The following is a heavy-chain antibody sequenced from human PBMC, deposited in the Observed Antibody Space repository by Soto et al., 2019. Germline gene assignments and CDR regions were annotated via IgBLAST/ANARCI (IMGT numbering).Heavy chain of an antibody. Sequence: EVQLVESGGGLVKPAGSLRLSCAASGFTFSGYTMNWVRQAPGKGLEWVSSISGSSGFIYYTDSVKGRFTISRDNARNELYLQMNSLRAEDTAVYYCARHGKPGAGEWYLDFWGQGALVTVSS. CDR3: ARHGKPGAGEWYLDF. J-gene: IGHJ4*02. CDR1: GFTFSGYT. V-gene: IGHV3-21*01. D-gene: IGHD3-10*01. CDR2: ISGSSGFI.